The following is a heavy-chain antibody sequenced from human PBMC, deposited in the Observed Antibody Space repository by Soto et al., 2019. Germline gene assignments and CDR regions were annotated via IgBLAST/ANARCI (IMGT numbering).Heavy chain of an antibody. J-gene: IGHJ3*02. V-gene: IGHV4-31*03. Sequence: QVQLQESGPGLVKPSQTLSLTCTVSGGSISSGAYYWSWIRQHPGKGLEWIGYIYYSGSTYYNPSLKTRVSISVHTAKNQFSLKLSSVTAADTAVYYCARDEPLRSGSGSYAFDIWGQGTLVTVSS. D-gene: IGHD3-10*01. CDR3: ARDEPLRSGSGSYAFDI. CDR1: GGSISSGAYY. CDR2: IYYSGST.